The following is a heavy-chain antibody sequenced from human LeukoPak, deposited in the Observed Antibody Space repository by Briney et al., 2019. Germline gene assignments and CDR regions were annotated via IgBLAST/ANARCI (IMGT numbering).Heavy chain of an antibody. Sequence: GGSLRLSCAASGFTFITYAMNWVRQAPGKGLEWVSSISSSSSYIYYADSVKGRFTISRDDAKNSLYLQMNSLRAEDTAVYYSSRDRGYSSSSGYFQHWGQGTLVTVSS. V-gene: IGHV3-21*01. CDR2: ISSSSSYI. CDR3: SRDRGYSSSSGYFQH. D-gene: IGHD6-6*01. CDR1: GFTFITYA. J-gene: IGHJ1*01.